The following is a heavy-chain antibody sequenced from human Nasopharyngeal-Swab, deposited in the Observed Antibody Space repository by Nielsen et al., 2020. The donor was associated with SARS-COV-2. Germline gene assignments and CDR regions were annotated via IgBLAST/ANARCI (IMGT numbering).Heavy chain of an antibody. V-gene: IGHV3-15*07. D-gene: IGHD2-2*01. CDR1: GFTFSSYW. J-gene: IGHJ1*01. CDR2: IKSKTDGGTT. CDR3: TTDRYQLHH. Sequence: GESLKISCTASGFTFSSYWMNWVRQAPGKGLEWVGRIKSKTDGGTTDYAAPVKGRFTISRDDSKNTLYLQMNSLKTEDTAVYYCTTDRYQLHHWGQGTLVTVSS.